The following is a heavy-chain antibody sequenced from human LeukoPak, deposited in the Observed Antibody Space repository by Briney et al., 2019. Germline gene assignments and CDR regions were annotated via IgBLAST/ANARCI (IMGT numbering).Heavy chain of an antibody. J-gene: IGHJ4*02. V-gene: IGHV3-7*01. CDR1: GFTFSDHW. Sequence: GGSLTLSCAASGFTFSDHWMSWVRQIPGKGLEWVADIKKDGSEKNEVDSAKGRFTISRDNGKNALYLEMNSLRAEDTAVYYCARGPSYGARCDYLDYWGQGALVTVSS. CDR2: IKKDGSEK. CDR3: ARGPSYGARCDYLDY. D-gene: IGHD4/OR15-4a*01.